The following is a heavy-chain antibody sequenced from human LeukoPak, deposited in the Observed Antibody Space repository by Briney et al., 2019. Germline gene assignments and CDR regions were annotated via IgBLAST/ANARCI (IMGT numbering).Heavy chain of an antibody. Sequence: PGESLKISCKGFGYSFISYWITWVRQMPGKGREWMGTIDPSDSYTDYSPSFQGHVTISADKSISTAYLQWSSLKASDTAMYYCARHGLSSDMDVWGQGTTVTVSS. CDR1: GYSFISYW. J-gene: IGHJ6*02. CDR2: IDPSDSYT. V-gene: IGHV5-10-1*01. CDR3: ARHGLSSDMDV. D-gene: IGHD3-10*01.